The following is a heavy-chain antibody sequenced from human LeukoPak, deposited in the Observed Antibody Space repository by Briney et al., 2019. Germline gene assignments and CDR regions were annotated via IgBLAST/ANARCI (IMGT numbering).Heavy chain of an antibody. Sequence: GGSLRLSCAASGFTFRSYGMHWVRQAPGKGLEWVAVISYDGSEKYYADSVKGRFTISRDNSKNTLYLQMNSLRGEDTAVYYCANPQSRGYDYLDYWGQGTLVTVSS. CDR2: ISYDGSEK. CDR3: ANPQSRGYDYLDY. CDR1: GFTFRSYG. D-gene: IGHD5-12*01. J-gene: IGHJ4*02. V-gene: IGHV3-30*18.